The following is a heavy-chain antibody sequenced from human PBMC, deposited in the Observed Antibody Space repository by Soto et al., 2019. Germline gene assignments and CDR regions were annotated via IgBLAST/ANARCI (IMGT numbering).Heavy chain of an antibody. V-gene: IGHV3-30*18. CDR1: GFTFSSYG. J-gene: IGHJ4*02. CDR2: ISYDGSNK. D-gene: IGHD3-10*01. CDR3: AKPARGSIWFGELPMPLGGYYFDY. Sequence: GGSLRLSCAASGFTFSSYGMHWVRQAPGKGLEWVAVISYDGSNKYYADSVKGRFTISRDNSKNTLYLQMNSLRAEETAVYYCAKPARGSIWFGELPMPLGGYYFDYWGQGTLVTVSS.